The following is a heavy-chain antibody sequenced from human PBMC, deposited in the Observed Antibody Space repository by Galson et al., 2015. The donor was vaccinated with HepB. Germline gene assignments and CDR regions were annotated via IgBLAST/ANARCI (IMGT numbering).Heavy chain of an antibody. V-gene: IGHV6-1*01. Sequence: CAISGDSGSSPSAAWNWIRQSPWRGLEWLGRTYHRSQWYRDYGGSVRSRITINPDASKNQFSLHLNSVTPEDTAVYYCARYTSSGWFLDYWGQGTLVTVSS. J-gene: IGHJ4*02. D-gene: IGHD6-19*01. CDR3: ARYTSSGWFLDY. CDR1: GDSGSSPSAA. CDR2: TYHRSQWYR.